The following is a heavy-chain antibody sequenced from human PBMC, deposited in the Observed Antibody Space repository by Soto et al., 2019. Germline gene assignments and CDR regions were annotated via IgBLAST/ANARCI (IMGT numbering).Heavy chain of an antibody. Sequence: GGSLRLSCAASGFTFRSFTMNWVRQAPCKGLEWVSTISSNSAYIYYTDALRGRFTISRDNAKNSLHLQMNSLRAEDTAVYYCTRDASRDSSARGWFDPWGPGTLVTVSS. CDR1: GFTFRSFT. CDR2: ISSNSAYI. CDR3: TRDASRDSSARGWFDP. J-gene: IGHJ5*02. D-gene: IGHD6-13*01. V-gene: IGHV3-21*01.